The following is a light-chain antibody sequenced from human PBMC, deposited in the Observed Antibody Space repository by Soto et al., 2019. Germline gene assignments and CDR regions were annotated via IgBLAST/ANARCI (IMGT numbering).Light chain of an antibody. CDR2: VAS. Sequence: IQITQSPSSLSAYVGDRVTITCRASQNIINYLNWYQQKPGKAPQLLIYVASNLQSGVPPRFSGSGSGTDFTLAISSLQPEDSATYYCLQDINYPWTFGQGTNVDIK. CDR1: QNIINY. J-gene: IGKJ1*01. CDR3: LQDINYPWT. V-gene: IGKV1-6*02.